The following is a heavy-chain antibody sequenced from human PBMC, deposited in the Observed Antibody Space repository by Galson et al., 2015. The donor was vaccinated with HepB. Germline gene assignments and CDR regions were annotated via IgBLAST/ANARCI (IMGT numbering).Heavy chain of an antibody. CDR2: IWYDGSNK. CDR1: GFTFSSYG. V-gene: IGHV3-33*01. CDR3: ARQYQYYYYGMDV. J-gene: IGHJ6*02. Sequence: SLRLSCAASGFTFSSYGMHWVRQAPGKGLEWVAVIWYDGSNKYYADSVEGRFTISRDNSKNTLYLQMNSLRAEDTAVYYCARQYQYYYYGMDVWGQGTTVTVSS. D-gene: IGHD2-2*01.